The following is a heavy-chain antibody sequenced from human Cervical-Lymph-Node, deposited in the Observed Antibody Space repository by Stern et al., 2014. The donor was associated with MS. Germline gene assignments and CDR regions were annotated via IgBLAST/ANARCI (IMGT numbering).Heavy chain of an antibody. CDR2: IVPIYGTA. CDR1: GGAFSTYP. CDR3: ARASVYDFQYYYYFMDV. Sequence: VPLVESGAEVKKPGSSVKVSCKASGGAFSTYPISWVRQAPGQGLEWMGGIVPIYGTANYAQNFQTRVTITADESTSTAYMELSSLRSEDTAVYYCARASVYDFQYYYYFMDVWGQGTTVTVSS. V-gene: IGHV1-69*01. J-gene: IGHJ6*02. D-gene: IGHD5/OR15-5a*01.